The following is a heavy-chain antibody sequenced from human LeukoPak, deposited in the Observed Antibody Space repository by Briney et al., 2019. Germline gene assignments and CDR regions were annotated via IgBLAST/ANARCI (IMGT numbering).Heavy chain of an antibody. CDR2: MNPNSGNT. J-gene: IGHJ4*02. V-gene: IGHV1-8*01. CDR3: ARAPKVADTGDY. D-gene: IGHD6-19*01. CDR1: GYTFTSYD. Sequence: EASVKVSCKASGYTFTSYDINWVRQATGQGLEWMGWMNPNSGNTGYAQKFQGRVTMTRNTSISTAYMELSSLRSEDTAVYYCARAPKVADTGDYWGQGTLVTVSS.